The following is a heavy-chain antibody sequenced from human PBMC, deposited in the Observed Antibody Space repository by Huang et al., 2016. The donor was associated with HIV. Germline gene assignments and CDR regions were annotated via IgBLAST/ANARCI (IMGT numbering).Heavy chain of an antibody. J-gene: IGHJ4*02. Sequence: EVQLVESGGGLVQPGGSLRLSCAASGFSISSYWMHWVRQAPGKGLVGGQRIKSEGSSTSYADSVKGRFTISRDNAKSTLYLQMNSLRAEDTAVYYCARDPRIQSWLNFFDYWGQGTLVSVSS. CDR1: GFSISSYW. CDR2: IKSEGSST. CDR3: ARDPRIQSWLNFFDY. V-gene: IGHV3-74*01. D-gene: IGHD3-22*01.